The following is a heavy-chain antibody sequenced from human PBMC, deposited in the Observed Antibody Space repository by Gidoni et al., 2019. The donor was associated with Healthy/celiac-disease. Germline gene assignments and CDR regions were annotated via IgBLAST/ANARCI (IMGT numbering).Heavy chain of an antibody. D-gene: IGHD6-13*01. V-gene: IGHV3-9*01. Sequence: SLRLSCAASGFTFDDYAMHWVRQAPGKGLEWVSGISWNSGSIGYADSVKGRFTISRDNAKNSLYLQMNSLRAEDTALYYCAKDMGGIAAAGTRYYYGMDVWGQGTTVTVSS. CDR2: ISWNSGSI. J-gene: IGHJ6*02. CDR1: GFTFDDYA. CDR3: AKDMGGIAAAGTRYYYGMDV.